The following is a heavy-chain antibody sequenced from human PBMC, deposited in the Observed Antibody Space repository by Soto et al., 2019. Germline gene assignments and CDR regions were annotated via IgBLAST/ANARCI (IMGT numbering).Heavy chain of an antibody. D-gene: IGHD5-18*01. CDR1: GFTFSSYA. Sequence: EVQLLESGGGLVQPGGSLRLSCAASGFTFSSYAMSWVRQAPGKGLEWVSAISGSGGSTYYADSVKGRFTISRDNSKNTLYLQMNSLRAEDTAVYYCAKGYVDTAMVTAYYYYMDVWGKGTTVTVSS. CDR3: AKGYVDTAMVTAYYYYMDV. CDR2: ISGSGGST. V-gene: IGHV3-23*01. J-gene: IGHJ6*03.